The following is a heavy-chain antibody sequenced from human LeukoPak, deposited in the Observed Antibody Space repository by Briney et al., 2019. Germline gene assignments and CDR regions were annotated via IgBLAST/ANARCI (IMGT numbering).Heavy chain of an antibody. J-gene: IGHJ4*02. CDR2: IGGTSDST. CDR3: AKLGAPAMTQRAMVPW. CDR1: GFTFNGYA. D-gene: IGHD5-18*01. Sequence: GGSLRLSCAASGFTFNGYAMSWVRQAPGKGLEWVSAIGGTSDSTYYADSVKGRFTISRDNSKNTLYLQMNSLRAEDTAVYYCAKLGAPAMTQRAMVPWWGQGTLVTVSS. V-gene: IGHV3-23*01.